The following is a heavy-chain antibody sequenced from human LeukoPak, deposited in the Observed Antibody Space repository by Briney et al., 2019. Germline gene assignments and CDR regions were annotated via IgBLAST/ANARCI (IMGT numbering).Heavy chain of an antibody. D-gene: IGHD1-26*01. CDR3: ARKKVLGPIGAFDI. Sequence: ASVKVSCKASGYTFTGYYMHWVRQAPGQGLEWMGWISAYNGNTNYAQKLQGRVTMTTDTYTSTAYMELRSLRSDDTAVYYCARKKVLGPIGAFDIWGQGTMVTVSS. CDR1: GYTFTGYY. CDR2: ISAYNGNT. V-gene: IGHV1-18*04. J-gene: IGHJ3*02.